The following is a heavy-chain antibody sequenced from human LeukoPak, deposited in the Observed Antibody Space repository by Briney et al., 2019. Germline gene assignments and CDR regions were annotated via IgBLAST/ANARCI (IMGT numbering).Heavy chain of an antibody. CDR1: GFTFSSYA. D-gene: IGHD6-13*01. V-gene: IGHV3-30-3*01. CDR2: ISYDGSNK. Sequence: GGSLRLSCAASGFTFSSYAMHWVRQAPGKGLEWVAVISYDGSNKYYADSVKSRFTISRDNSKNSPYLQMNSLRAEDTAVYYCAKEGGEYSGSWRSPAFDYWGQGTLVTVSS. J-gene: IGHJ4*02. CDR3: AKEGGEYSGSWRSPAFDY.